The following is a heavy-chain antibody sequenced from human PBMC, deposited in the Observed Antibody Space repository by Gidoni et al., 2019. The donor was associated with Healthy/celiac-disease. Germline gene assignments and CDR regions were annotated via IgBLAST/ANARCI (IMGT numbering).Heavy chain of an antibody. CDR2: IYYSGST. CDR1: GGSISSYY. Sequence: QVQLQESGPGLVKPSETLSLTCTVSGGSISSYYWSWIRQPPGKGLEWIGYIYYSGSTNYNPSLKSRVTISVDTSKNQFSLKLSSVTAADTAVYYCASVRVIPSILTDGVENWFDPWGQGTLVTVSS. J-gene: IGHJ5*02. V-gene: IGHV4-59*01. CDR3: ASVRVIPSILTDGVENWFDP. D-gene: IGHD2-21*01.